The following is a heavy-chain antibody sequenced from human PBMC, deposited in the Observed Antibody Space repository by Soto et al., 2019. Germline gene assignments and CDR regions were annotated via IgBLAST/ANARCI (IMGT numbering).Heavy chain of an antibody. CDR1: GYTFTSYA. Sequence: GASVKVSCKASGYTFTSYAMHWVRQAPGQRLEWMGWINAGNGNTKYSQKFQGRVTITRDTSASTAYMELSSLRSEDTAVYYCARDVVVVVAATVGSYYYYMDVWGKGTTVTVSS. D-gene: IGHD2-15*01. J-gene: IGHJ6*03. CDR3: ARDVVVVVAATVGSYYYYMDV. V-gene: IGHV1-3*01. CDR2: INAGNGNT.